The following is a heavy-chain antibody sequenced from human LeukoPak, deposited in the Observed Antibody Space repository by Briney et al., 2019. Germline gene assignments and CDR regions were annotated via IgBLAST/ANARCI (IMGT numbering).Heavy chain of an antibody. CDR1: GGSFSGYY. CDR2: INHSGST. J-gene: IGHJ4*02. D-gene: IGHD1-26*01. Sequence: SETLSLTCAVYGGSFSGYYWSWIRQPPGKGLEWIGEINHSGSTNYNPSLKSRVTISVDTSKNQFSLKLSSVTASDTAVYYCARGLRWALLSWGQGTLVTVSS. V-gene: IGHV4-34*01. CDR3: ARGLRWALLS.